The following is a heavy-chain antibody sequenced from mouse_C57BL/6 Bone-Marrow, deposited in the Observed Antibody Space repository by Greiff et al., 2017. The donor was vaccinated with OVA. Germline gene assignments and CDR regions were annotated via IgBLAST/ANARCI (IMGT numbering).Heavy chain of an antibody. CDR1: GFNIKDDY. V-gene: IGHV14-4*01. D-gene: IGHD2-2*01. CDR3: TTDGWLRQGGYYYAMDY. J-gene: IGHJ4*01. Sequence: EVKLMESGAELVRPGASVKLSCTASGFNIKDDYMHWVKQRPEQGLEWIGWIDPENGDTEYASKFQGKATITADTSSNTAYLQLSSLTSEDTAVYYCTTDGWLRQGGYYYAMDYWGQGTSVTVSS. CDR2: IDPENGDT.